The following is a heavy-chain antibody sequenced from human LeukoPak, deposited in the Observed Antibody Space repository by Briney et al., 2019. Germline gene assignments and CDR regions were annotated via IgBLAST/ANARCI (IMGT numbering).Heavy chain of an antibody. D-gene: IGHD5-18*01. V-gene: IGHV5-51*01. CDR1: GHSFTSYW. Sequence: GESLKISCKGSGHSFTSYWIGWVRQMPGKGLEWMGIIYPGDSDTRYSPSFQGQVTISADKSISTAYLQWSSLKASDTAMYYCAGPNVDTAMVGLAFDYWGQGTLVTVSS. J-gene: IGHJ4*02. CDR2: IYPGDSDT. CDR3: AGPNVDTAMVGLAFDY.